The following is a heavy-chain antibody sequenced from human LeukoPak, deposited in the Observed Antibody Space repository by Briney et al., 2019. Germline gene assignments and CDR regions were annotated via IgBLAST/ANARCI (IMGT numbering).Heavy chain of an antibody. D-gene: IGHD7-27*01. CDR2: INPNSGGT. V-gene: IGHV1-2*06. J-gene: IGHJ4*02. Sequence: ASVKVSCKASGYTFTGYHMHWVRQAPGQGLEWMGRINPNSGGTNYAQKFQGRVTMTRDTSISTAYMELSRLRSDDAAVYYCARLTGDTPRPKSGYWGQGTLVTVSS. CDR1: GYTFTGYH. CDR3: ARLTGDTPRPKSGY.